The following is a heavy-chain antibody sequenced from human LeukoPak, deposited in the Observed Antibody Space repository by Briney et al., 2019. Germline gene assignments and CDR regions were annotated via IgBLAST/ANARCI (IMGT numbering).Heavy chain of an antibody. D-gene: IGHD6-6*01. J-gene: IGHJ1*01. CDR2: ISHSGST. CDR3: ARRNRAAPFQH. CDR1: GGSFSGYY. Sequence: SETLSLTCAVYGGSFSGYYWSWIRQPPGKGLEWIGEISHSGSTNYNPSLKSRVTISVDTSKNQFSLKLSSVTAADTAVYYCARRNRAAPFQHWGQGTLVTVSS. V-gene: IGHV4-34*01.